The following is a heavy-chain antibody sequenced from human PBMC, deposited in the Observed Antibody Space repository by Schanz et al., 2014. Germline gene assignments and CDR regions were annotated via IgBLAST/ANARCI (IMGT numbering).Heavy chain of an antibody. Sequence: QVQLVQSGAEMKKPGASVKVSCKASGYIFIGYYIHWVRHAPGHGLEWVGRFIPTLEKANYGQELRDRVALAADRSTNTAYMELNSLTFEDTAVYFCAKGRWNDGVDAFDVWGLGTMVTVSS. V-gene: IGHV1-69*09. CDR2: FIPTLEKA. CDR3: AKGRWNDGVDAFDV. J-gene: IGHJ3*01. D-gene: IGHD1-1*01. CDR1: GYIFIGYY.